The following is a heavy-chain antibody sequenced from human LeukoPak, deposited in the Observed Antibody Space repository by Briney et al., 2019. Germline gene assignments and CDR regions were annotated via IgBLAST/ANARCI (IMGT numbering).Heavy chain of an antibody. D-gene: IGHD3-10*01. CDR3: ARGGRRDGTVSTYYFYAMDV. CDR2: ISYDGSNK. J-gene: IGHJ6*02. CDR1: GFTFSSYA. V-gene: IGHV3-30-3*01. Sequence: GGSLRLSCAASGFTFSSYAMHWVRQAPGKGLEWVALISYDGSNKWYADSVKGRFTISRDTAGGTVSLQMDNLRVEDTAVYYCARGGRRDGTVSTYYFYAMDVWGQGTAVTVSS.